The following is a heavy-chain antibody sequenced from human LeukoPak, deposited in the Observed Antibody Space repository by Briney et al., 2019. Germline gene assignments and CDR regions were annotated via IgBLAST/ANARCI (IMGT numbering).Heavy chain of an antibody. Sequence: PSETLSLTCAVYGGSFSGYYWSWIRQPPGKGLEWIGEINYSGSTNYNPSLKSRVTISVDTSKNQFSLKLSSVTAADTAVYYCARATIFGYFDYWGQGTLVTVSS. CDR1: GGSFSGYY. D-gene: IGHD3-3*01. CDR3: ARATIFGYFDY. CDR2: INYSGST. J-gene: IGHJ4*02. V-gene: IGHV4-34*01.